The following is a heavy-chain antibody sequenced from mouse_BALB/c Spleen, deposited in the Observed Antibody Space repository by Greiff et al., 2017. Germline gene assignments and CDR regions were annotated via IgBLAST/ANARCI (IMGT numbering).Heavy chain of an antibody. Sequence: EVMLVESGGGLVQPGGSRKLSCAASGFTFSSFGMHWVRQAPEKGLEWVAYISSGSSTIYYADTVKGRFTISRDNPKNTLFLQMTSLRSEDTAMYYCARSGYGNFYYAMDYWGQGTSVTVSS. J-gene: IGHJ4*01. CDR3: ARSGYGNFYYAMDY. CDR2: ISSGSSTI. D-gene: IGHD2-10*02. V-gene: IGHV5-17*02. CDR1: GFTFSSFG.